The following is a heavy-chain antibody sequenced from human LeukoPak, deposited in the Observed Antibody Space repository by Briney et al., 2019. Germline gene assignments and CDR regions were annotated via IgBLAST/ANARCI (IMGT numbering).Heavy chain of an antibody. CDR2: INHNGST. D-gene: IGHD6-13*01. V-gene: IGHV4-34*01. J-gene: IGHJ4*02. CDR1: GGSFSGYY. Sequence: SETLSLTCAVYGGSFSGYYWSWIRQPPGKGLERIGEINHNGSTNYNPSLKSRVTISVDTSKNQFSLKLSSVTAADTAVYYCARGIAEVLGLFDYWGQGTLVTVSS. CDR3: ARGIAEVLGLFDY.